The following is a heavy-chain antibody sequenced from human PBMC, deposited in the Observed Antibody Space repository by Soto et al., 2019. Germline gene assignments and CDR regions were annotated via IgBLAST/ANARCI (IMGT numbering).Heavy chain of an antibody. CDR1: GGSISNYY. J-gene: IGHJ6*02. V-gene: IGHV4-59*01. CDR2: TLYSGIA. Sequence: SETLSLTCTVSGGSISNYYWGWIRQPPGKGLEWIGYTLYSGIANYNPSLESRLSISVDTSKNQFSLKLSSVTAADTAVYYCARDPSYYDSSGYYHGTPYGLDVWGQGTTVTVSS. CDR3: ARDPSYYDSSGYYHGTPYGLDV. D-gene: IGHD3-22*01.